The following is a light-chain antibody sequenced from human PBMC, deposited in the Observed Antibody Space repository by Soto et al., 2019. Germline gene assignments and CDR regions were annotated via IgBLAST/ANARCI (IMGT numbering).Light chain of an antibody. Sequence: QSVLTQPASVSGSPGQSITISCTGTSSDIGDYNYVSWYQQHPGKAPKLMIYDVSNRPSWVSNRFSGSKSGNTASLTISGLQAEDEAHYYCSSYTRSSTLGVVFGGGTKLTVL. CDR2: DVS. CDR1: SSDIGDYNY. J-gene: IGLJ2*01. CDR3: SSYTRSSTLGVV. V-gene: IGLV2-14*01.